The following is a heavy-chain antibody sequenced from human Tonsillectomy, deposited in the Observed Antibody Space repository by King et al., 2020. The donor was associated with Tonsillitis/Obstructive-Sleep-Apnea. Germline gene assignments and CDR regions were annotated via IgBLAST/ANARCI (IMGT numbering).Heavy chain of an antibody. CDR2: IKQDGSEK. D-gene: IGHD3-3*01. J-gene: IGHJ6*02. V-gene: IGHV3-7*03. CDR1: GFTFSSYW. CDR3: AMIFGVGRYYFGMVV. Sequence: VQLVESGGGLVQPGGSLRLSCAASGFTFSSYWMSWVRQAPGKGLEWVANIKQDGSEKYYVDSVKGRFTISRDNAKNSLYLQINSLRAEDTAVYYCAMIFGVGRYYFGMVVWGQGTTVTVSS.